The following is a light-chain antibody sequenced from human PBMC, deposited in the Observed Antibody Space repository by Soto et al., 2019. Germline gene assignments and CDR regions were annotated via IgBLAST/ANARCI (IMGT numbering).Light chain of an antibody. CDR3: QQYNSWPYT. V-gene: IGKV3-15*01. CDR1: QSVSSS. Sequence: EIVMTQSPGTLSVSPGERATLSCRASQSVSSSLDWYQQKPGQAPRLLIYRASTRATDIPARFSGSGSGTEFTLTISRLRSEDFAVYYCQQYNSWPYTFGQGTKLEIK. CDR2: RAS. J-gene: IGKJ2*01.